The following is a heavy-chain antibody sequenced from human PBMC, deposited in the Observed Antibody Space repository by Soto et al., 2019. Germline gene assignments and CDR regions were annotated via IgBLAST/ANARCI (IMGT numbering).Heavy chain of an antibody. CDR3: ARHSTLEYSSSSGVLDY. V-gene: IGHV4-39*01. CDR1: GGSISSSSYY. D-gene: IGHD6-6*01. CDR2: IYYSGST. Sequence: SETLSLTCTVSGGSISSSSYYWGWIRQPPGKGLEWIGSIYYSGSTYYNPSLKSRVTISVDTSKNQFSLKLNSVTAADTAVYYCARHSTLEYSSSSGVLDYWGQGTLVTVSS. J-gene: IGHJ4*02.